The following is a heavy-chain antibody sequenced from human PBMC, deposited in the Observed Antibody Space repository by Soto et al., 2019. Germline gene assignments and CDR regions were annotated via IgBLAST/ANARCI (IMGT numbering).Heavy chain of an antibody. CDR3: ARGVQPSYYFDY. V-gene: IGHV1-69*06. CDR1: GGTFSSYA. CDR2: IIPIFGTA. D-gene: IGHD2-2*01. Sequence: SVKVSCKASGGTFSSYAISWERQAPGQGLEWMGGIIPIFGTANYAQKFQGRVTITADKSTSTAYMELSSLRSEDTAVYYCARGVQPSYYFDYWGQGTLVTVSS. J-gene: IGHJ4*02.